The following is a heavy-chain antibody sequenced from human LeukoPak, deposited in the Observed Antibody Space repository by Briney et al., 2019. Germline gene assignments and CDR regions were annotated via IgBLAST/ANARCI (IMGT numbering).Heavy chain of an antibody. V-gene: IGHV4-34*01. CDR2: INHSGST. Sequence: SETLSLTCAVYGGSFSGYYWSWIRQPPGKGLEWIGEINHSGSTNYNPSLKSRVTMSVDTSKIQFSLNLTSVTAADTAVYYCARTTEAHSWQTRYYSYYMDVWGKGTTVTVSS. D-gene: IGHD6-13*01. J-gene: IGHJ6*03. CDR1: GGSFSGYY. CDR3: ARTTEAHSWQTRYYSYYMDV.